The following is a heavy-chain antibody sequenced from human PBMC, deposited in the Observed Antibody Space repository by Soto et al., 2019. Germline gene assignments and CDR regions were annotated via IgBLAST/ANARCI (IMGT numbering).Heavy chain of an antibody. V-gene: IGHV3-23*01. J-gene: IGHJ3*02. CDR3: AKSDYYDSSGYYGDDAFDI. Sequence: HPGGSLRLSCAASGFTFSSYAMSWVRQAPGKGLEWVSAISGSGGSTYYADSVKGRFTISRDNSKNTLYLQMNSLRAEDTAVYYCAKSDYYDSSGYYGDDAFDIWGQGTMVTVSS. CDR2: ISGSGGST. D-gene: IGHD3-22*01. CDR1: GFTFSSYA.